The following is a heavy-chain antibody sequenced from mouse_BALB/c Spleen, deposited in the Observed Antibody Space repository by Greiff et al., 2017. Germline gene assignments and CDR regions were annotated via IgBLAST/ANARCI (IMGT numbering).Heavy chain of an antibody. CDR3: TREETYDWFAY. CDR2: ISSGGSYT. D-gene: IGHD2-12*01. CDR1: GFTFSSYT. Sequence: DVHLVESGGGLVKPGGSLKLSCAASGFTFSSYTMSWVRQTPEKRLEWVATISSGGSYTYYPDSVKGRFTISRDNAKNTLYLQMSSLKSEDTAMYYCTREETYDWFAYWGQGTLVTVSA. V-gene: IGHV5-6-4*01. J-gene: IGHJ3*01.